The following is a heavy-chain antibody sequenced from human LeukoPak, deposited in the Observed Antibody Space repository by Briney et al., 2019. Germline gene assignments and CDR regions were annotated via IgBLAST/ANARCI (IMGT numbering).Heavy chain of an antibody. CDR2: IYYRGNS. Sequence: PGGSLRLSCVASGFTFSSYAMNWIRQPPGKGLEWIGSIYYRGNSYYNPSLKSRVTISVDTSKNHFSLKLRSVTAADTAVYYCAKDHYDSSGYPFDYWGQGTLVTVSS. D-gene: IGHD3-22*01. V-gene: IGHV4-38-2*01. CDR3: AKDHYDSSGYPFDY. J-gene: IGHJ4*02. CDR1: GFTFSSYA.